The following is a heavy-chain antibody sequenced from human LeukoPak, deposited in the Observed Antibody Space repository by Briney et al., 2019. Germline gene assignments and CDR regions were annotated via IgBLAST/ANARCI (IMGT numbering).Heavy chain of an antibody. CDR2: ISGSGGST. J-gene: IGHJ4*02. CDR3: AREPLGYRLSYYFDY. V-gene: IGHV3-23*01. D-gene: IGHD5-18*01. Sequence: GGSLRLSCAASGFTFSSYAMSWVRQAPGKGLEWVSAISGSGGSTYYADSVKGRFTISRDNSKNTLYLQMNSLRAEDTAVYYCAREPLGYRLSYYFDYWGQGTLVTVSS. CDR1: GFTFSSYA.